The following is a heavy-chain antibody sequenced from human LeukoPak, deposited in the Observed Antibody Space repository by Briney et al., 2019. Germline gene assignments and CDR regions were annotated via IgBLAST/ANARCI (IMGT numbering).Heavy chain of an antibody. CDR3: ARGPSGFFYYGPGSYLPPYYFDY. V-gene: IGHV4-34*01. D-gene: IGHD3-10*01. J-gene: IGHJ4*02. CDR1: GGSFSGYY. CDR2: INHSGST. Sequence: PSETLSLTCAVYGGSFSGYYWSWIRQPPGKGLEWIGEINHSGSTNYNPSLKSRVTISVDTSKNQFSLKLSSVTAADTAVYYCARGPSGFFYYGPGSYLPPYYFDYWGQGTLVTVSS.